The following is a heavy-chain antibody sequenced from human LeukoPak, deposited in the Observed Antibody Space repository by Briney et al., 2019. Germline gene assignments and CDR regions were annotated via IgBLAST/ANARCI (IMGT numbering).Heavy chain of an antibody. V-gene: IGHV1-46*01. Sequence: ASVKVSCKPSGYTFTSYYMHWVRQAPGQGLEWMGMINPSVGSTSYAQTFQGRVTMTRDTSTSTVYMELSSLRSEDTAVYYCATWAAAGPGPFDYWGEGTLVTVSS. D-gene: IGHD6-13*01. CDR3: ATWAAAGPGPFDY. CDR2: INPSVGST. CDR1: GYTFTSYY. J-gene: IGHJ4*02.